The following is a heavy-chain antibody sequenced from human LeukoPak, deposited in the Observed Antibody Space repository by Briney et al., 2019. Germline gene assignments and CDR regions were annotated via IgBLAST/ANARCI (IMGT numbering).Heavy chain of an antibody. CDR2: IYSGGNT. J-gene: IGHJ4*02. D-gene: IGHD2-21*02. Sequence: PGGSLRLSCAASGFTVSSNYMSWVRQAPGKGLEWVSIIYSGGNTYYADSGKGRFTISRDNSKNTLYLQMNNLRAEDTAMYYCATTQLAYCGGDCSDYWGQGTPVTVSS. CDR1: GFTVSSNY. V-gene: IGHV3-66*01. CDR3: ATTQLAYCGGDCSDY.